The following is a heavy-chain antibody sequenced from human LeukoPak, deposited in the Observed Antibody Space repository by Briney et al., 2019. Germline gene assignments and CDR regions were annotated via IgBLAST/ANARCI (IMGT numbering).Heavy chain of an antibody. J-gene: IGHJ3*02. D-gene: IGHD2-2*02. V-gene: IGHV3-53*01. CDR2: TYSGGST. Sequence: GGSLRLSCAASGFTVSSNYMSWVRQAAGKVLEWVSVTYSGGSTYYADSVKGRFTISRDNSKTTLYLQMNSLRAEDTAVYYCAREGNCSSTSCYTLGDAFDIWGQGTMVTVSS. CDR3: AREGNCSSTSCYTLGDAFDI. CDR1: GFTVSSNY.